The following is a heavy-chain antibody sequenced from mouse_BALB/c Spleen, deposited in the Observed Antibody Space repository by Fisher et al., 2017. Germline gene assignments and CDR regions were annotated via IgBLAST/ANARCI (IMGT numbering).Heavy chain of an antibody. CDR3: ARRGGYGHEYFDV. V-gene: IGHV1-63*01. Sequence: KFKGKAKLTAVTSSSTAYMQFNSLTSEDSAVYYCARRGGYGHEYFDVWGAGTTVTVSS. J-gene: IGHJ1*01. D-gene: IGHD1-2*01.